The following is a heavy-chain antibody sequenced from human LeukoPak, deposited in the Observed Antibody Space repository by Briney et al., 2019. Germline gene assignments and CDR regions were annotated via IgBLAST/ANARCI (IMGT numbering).Heavy chain of an antibody. D-gene: IGHD3-9*01. V-gene: IGHV3-30*18. CDR3: AKNPVLRYFDWLLYPPNY. CDR1: GFTFSSYG. CDR2: ISYDGSNK. J-gene: IGHJ4*02. Sequence: GGSLRLSCAASGFTFSSYGMHWVRQAPGKGLEWVAVISYDGSNKYYADSVKGRFTISRDNSKNTLYLQPNSPRAADTAVYYCAKNPVLRYFDWLLYPPNYWRQGTLVTVSS.